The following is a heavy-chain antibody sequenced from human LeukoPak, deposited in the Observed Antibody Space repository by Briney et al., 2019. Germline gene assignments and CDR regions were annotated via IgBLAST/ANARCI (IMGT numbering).Heavy chain of an antibody. CDR3: ARNFRGYSDYEFFDY. CDR1: GFTFSSYW. CDR2: IKQDGSEK. D-gene: IGHD5-12*01. J-gene: IGHJ4*02. V-gene: IGHV3-7*01. Sequence: GGSLRLSCAASGFTFSSYWMSWVRQAPGKGLEWVAYIKQDGSEKSYVDSVKGRFIISRDNAKNSLYLQMNSLRAEDTAVFYCARNFRGYSDYEFFDYWGQGTLVTVSS.